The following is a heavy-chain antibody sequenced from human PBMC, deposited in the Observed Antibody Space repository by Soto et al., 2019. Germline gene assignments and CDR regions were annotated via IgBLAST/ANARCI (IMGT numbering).Heavy chain of an antibody. CDR1: GFTFSSYG. J-gene: IGHJ6*03. D-gene: IGHD2-21*01. CDR3: VRDGDRRGLYYYYMDV. V-gene: IGHV3-33*01. CDR2: IWYDGSNK. Sequence: QVQLVESGGGVVQPGRSLRLSCAASGFTFSSYGMHWVRQAPGKGLEWVAVIWYDGSNKYYADSVKGRFTISRDNSKNTLYLQMNSLRAEDTAVYYCVRDGDRRGLYYYYMDVWGKGTTVTVSS.